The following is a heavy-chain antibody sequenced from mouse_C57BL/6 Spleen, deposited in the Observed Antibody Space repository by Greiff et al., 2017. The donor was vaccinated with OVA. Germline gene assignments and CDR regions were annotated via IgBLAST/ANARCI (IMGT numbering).Heavy chain of an antibody. CDR2: INPSSGYT. D-gene: IGHD2-3*01. Sequence: QVQLKQSGAELARPGASVKMSCKASGYTFTSYTMHWVKQRPGQGLEWIGYINPSSGYTKYNQKFKDKATLTADKSSSTAYMQLSSLTSEDSAVYYCARGGIYDGYCDYWGQGTTLTVSS. J-gene: IGHJ2*01. V-gene: IGHV1-4*01. CDR3: ARGGIYDGYCDY. CDR1: GYTFTSYT.